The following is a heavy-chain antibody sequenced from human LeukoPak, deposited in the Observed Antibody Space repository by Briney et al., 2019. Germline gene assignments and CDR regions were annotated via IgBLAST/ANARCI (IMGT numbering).Heavy chain of an antibody. V-gene: IGHV3-9*01. CDR1: GFTFDDYA. CDR3: AKAVSSSWYGYPDY. CDR2: ISWNSGSI. J-gene: IGHJ4*02. Sequence: GGSLRLSCAASGFTFDDYAMHWVRQAPGKGPEWVSGISWNSGSIGYADSVKGRFTISRDNAKNSLYLQMNSLRAGDTALYYCAKAVSSSWYGYPDYWGQGTLVTVSS. D-gene: IGHD6-13*01.